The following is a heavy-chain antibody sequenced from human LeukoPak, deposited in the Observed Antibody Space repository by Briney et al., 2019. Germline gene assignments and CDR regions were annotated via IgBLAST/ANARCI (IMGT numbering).Heavy chain of an antibody. Sequence: QPGGSLRLSCAASGFTFSSYWMHWVRQAPGKGLVWVSRINSDGSSTSYADSVKGRFTISRDNAKNTLYLHMNSLRAEDTAVYYCAKPVGLGRNDAFDIWGQGTMVTLSS. CDR3: AKPVGLGRNDAFDI. CDR2: INSDGSST. J-gene: IGHJ3*02. D-gene: IGHD7-27*01. V-gene: IGHV3-74*01. CDR1: GFTFSSYW.